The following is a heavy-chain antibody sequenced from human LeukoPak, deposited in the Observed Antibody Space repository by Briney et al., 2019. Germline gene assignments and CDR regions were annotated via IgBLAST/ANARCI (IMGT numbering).Heavy chain of an antibody. CDR1: GITVSDNY. J-gene: IGHJ4*02. D-gene: IGHD4-17*01. CDR3: ARVHFPYGDFDY. Sequence: PGGSLRVSCAASGITVSDNYMSWVRQTPGKGLEWVSTLYPAGDTYFADSVRGRFTISRDISKNTVYLQMGSLRAEDTAVYLCARVHFPYGDFDYWGQGALVTVSS. CDR2: LYPAGDT. V-gene: IGHV3-53*01.